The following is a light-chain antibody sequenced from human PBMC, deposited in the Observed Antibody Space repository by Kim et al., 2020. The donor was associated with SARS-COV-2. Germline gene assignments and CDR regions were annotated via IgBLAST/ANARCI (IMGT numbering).Light chain of an antibody. CDR1: SSNIGSNY. J-gene: IGLJ3*02. V-gene: IGLV1-47*01. Sequence: GQRVTISCSGSSSNIGSNYVYWYQHRPGTAPKLLIYRNDQRPSGVPDRFSGSKSGTSASLAISGLRSEDEADYYCAVWDDSLSGRVFGGGTQLTVL. CDR3: AVWDDSLSGRV. CDR2: RND.